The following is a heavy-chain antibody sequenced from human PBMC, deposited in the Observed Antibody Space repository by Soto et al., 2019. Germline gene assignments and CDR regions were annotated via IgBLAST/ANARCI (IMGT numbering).Heavy chain of an antibody. V-gene: IGHV1-69*13. CDR3: AKADWNGHYFDY. J-gene: IGHJ4*02. CDR2: IIPIFGTA. Sequence: SVKVSCKASGGTFSSYAISWVRQAPGQGLEWMGGIIPIFGTANYAQKFQGRVTITADESTSTAYMELSSLRSEDTAVYYCAKADWNGHYFDYWGQGTLVTVSS. D-gene: IGHD1-1*01. CDR1: GGTFSSYA.